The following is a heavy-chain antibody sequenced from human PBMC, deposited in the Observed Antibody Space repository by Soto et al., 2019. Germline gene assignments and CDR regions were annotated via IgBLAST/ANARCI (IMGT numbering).Heavy chain of an antibody. Sequence: SETLSLTCAVSGASINSADYYWSWIRQPPGKGLEWIGYIYYSGSTYYNPSLKSRAAISADMSKNQFSLRLSSATAADTAVYYCARAVYCRSAACPNWFDSWGQGTLVTVSS. CDR2: IYYSGST. D-gene: IGHD2-2*01. V-gene: IGHV4-30-4*01. J-gene: IGHJ5*01. CDR1: GASINSADYY. CDR3: ARAVYCRSAACPNWFDS.